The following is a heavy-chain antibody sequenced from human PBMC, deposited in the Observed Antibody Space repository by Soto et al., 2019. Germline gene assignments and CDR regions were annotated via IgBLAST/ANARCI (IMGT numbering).Heavy chain of an antibody. CDR1: GFTFSNAW. CDR3: ASDRFRGTYYLRGVTYFFEE. D-gene: IGHD1-26*01. Sequence: GSLGLSCAASGFTFSNAWMSWVRQAPGRGLEWVANIKQDESEKNYLDSVKGRFTISRDNAKNSLYLQMNSLRAEDTAVYYCASDRFRGTYYLRGVTYFFEEWGQGAPVTVSS. V-gene: IGHV3-7*03. CDR2: IKQDESEK. J-gene: IGHJ4*02.